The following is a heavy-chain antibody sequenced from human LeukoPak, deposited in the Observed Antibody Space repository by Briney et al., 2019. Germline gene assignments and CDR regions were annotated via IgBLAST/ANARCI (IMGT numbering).Heavy chain of an antibody. CDR1: GSSFTSYW. CDR3: ARHLLTPGGSYYFDF. J-gene: IGHJ4*02. V-gene: IGHV5-51*01. Sequence: GESLKISCWDSGSSFTSYWIGWVRQMPGKGLEWMGIIYPGDSDIRYSPSFQGQVTISADKFISTAYLQWSSLRASDTAIYYCARHLLTPGGSYYFDFWGQGTLVTVSS. CDR2: IYPGDSDI. D-gene: IGHD1-26*01.